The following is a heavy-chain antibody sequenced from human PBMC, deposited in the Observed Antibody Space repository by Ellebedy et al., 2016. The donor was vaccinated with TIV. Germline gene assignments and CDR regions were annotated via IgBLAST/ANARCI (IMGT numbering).Heavy chain of an antibody. J-gene: IGHJ4*02. CDR1: GGSISSGGYY. D-gene: IGHD6-13*01. CDR2: IYYSGST. V-gene: IGHV4-31*03. CDR3: ARFSGIAAAGVDY. Sequence: LRLXXTVSGGSISSGGYYWSWIRQHPGKGLEWIGYIYYSGSTYYNPSLKSRVTISVDTSKNQFSLKLSSVTAADTAVYYCARFSGIAAAGVDYWGQGTLVTVSS.